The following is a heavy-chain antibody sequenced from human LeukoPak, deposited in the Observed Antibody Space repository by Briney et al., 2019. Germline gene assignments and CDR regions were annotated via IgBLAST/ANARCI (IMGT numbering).Heavy chain of an antibody. CDR2: ISYDVGNK. D-gene: IGHD2-2*01. V-gene: IGHV3-30*18. J-gene: IGHJ4*02. CDR1: GFTFSSYG. CDR3: AKDRHCSSISCYRGYFDY. Sequence: GRSLRLSCAPSGFTFSSYGMHWVRQAPGKGLEWVTVISYDVGNKYYADSVKGRFTISRDNSKNTLYLQMNSLRAEDTAVYYCAKDRHCSSISCYRGYFDYWGQGTLVTVSS.